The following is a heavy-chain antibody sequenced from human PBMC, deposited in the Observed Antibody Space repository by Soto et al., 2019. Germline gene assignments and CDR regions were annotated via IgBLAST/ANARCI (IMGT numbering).Heavy chain of an antibody. V-gene: IGHV5-51*01. CDR1: GYSFTSYW. CDR3: ARHGKGSGSLLDYYYYGMDV. Sequence: EVQLVQSGAEVKKPGESLEISCKGSGYSFTSYWIGWVRQMPGKGLEWMGIIYPADSDTRYSPSFQGQVTISADKSISTAYLQWSSLKASDTAMYYCARHGKGSGSLLDYYYYGMDVWGQGTTVTVSS. CDR2: IYPADSDT. J-gene: IGHJ6*02. D-gene: IGHD3-10*01.